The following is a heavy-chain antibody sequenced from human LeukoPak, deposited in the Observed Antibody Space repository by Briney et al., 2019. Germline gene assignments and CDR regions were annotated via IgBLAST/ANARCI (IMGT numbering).Heavy chain of an antibody. CDR2: FDPEDGET. CDR1: GNTLTELA. Sequence: ASVKVSCKVSGNTLTELATHWVRQAPGKGLEWMGGFDPEDGETIYAQKFQGGVTLTEDTSTDTAYMELYSLRSEDTAVYYCATEYTQLRYFDWLSHWGQGTLVTVSS. J-gene: IGHJ5*02. D-gene: IGHD3-9*01. V-gene: IGHV1-24*01. CDR3: ATEYTQLRYFDWLSH.